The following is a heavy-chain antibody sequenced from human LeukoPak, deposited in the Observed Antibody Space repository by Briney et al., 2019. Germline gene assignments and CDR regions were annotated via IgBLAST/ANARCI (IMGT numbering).Heavy chain of an antibody. CDR3: TKVFYGGNSRDGFDI. CDR2: ITSSGSTT. Sequence: GGSLRLSCAASGFTFSNYWMNWVRQAPGKGLEWVSYITSSGSTTYYADSVKGRFTISRDNAKNSLYLQMNSLRAEDTAVYYCTKVFYGGNSRDGFDIWGQGTMVTVSS. D-gene: IGHD4-23*01. V-gene: IGHV3-48*04. J-gene: IGHJ3*02. CDR1: GFTFSNYW.